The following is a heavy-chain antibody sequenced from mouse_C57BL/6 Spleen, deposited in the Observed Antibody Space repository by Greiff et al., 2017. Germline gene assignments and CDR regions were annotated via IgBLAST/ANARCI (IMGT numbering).Heavy chain of an antibody. Sequence: EVQRVESGGGLVKPGGSLKLSCAASGFTFSDYGMHWVRQAPEKGLEWVAYISSGSSTIYYADTVKGRFTISRDNAKNTLFLQMTSLRSEDTAMYYCARSTTVVATDYFDYWGQGTTLTVSS. CDR1: GFTFSDYG. CDR2: ISSGSSTI. J-gene: IGHJ2*01. V-gene: IGHV5-17*01. D-gene: IGHD1-1*01. CDR3: ARSTTVVATDYFDY.